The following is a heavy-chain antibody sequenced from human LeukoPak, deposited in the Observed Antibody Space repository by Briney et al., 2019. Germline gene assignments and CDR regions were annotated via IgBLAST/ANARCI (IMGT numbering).Heavy chain of an antibody. Sequence: GGSLRLSCAASGFTFSSYWMNWARQAPGKGLEWVASINHNGNVNYYVDSVKGRFTISRDNAKNSLYLQMNSLRAEDTAVYYCARDLISAVAGELHYYYGMDVWGQGTTVTVSS. D-gene: IGHD6-19*01. J-gene: IGHJ6*02. CDR2: INHNGNVN. CDR1: GFTFSSYW. V-gene: IGHV3-7*01. CDR3: ARDLISAVAGELHYYYGMDV.